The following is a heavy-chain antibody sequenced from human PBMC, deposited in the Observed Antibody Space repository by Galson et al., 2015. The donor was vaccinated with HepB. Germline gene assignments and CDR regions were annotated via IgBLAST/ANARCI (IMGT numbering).Heavy chain of an antibody. V-gene: IGHV3-30-3*01. CDR3: ARSVVVTPNWGWGFDY. D-gene: IGHD7-27*01. CDR1: GFTFSSYA. Sequence: SLRLSCAASGFTFSSYAMHWVRQAPGKGLEWVAVISYDGNKKYYADSVKGRFTISRDNSKNTLYLQMNSLRAEDTAVYYCARSVVVTPNWGWGFDYWGQGTLVTVSS. J-gene: IGHJ4*02. CDR2: ISYDGNKK.